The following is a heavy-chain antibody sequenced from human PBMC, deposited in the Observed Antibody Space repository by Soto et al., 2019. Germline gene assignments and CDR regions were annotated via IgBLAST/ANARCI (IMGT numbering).Heavy chain of an antibody. CDR2: IKSKTDGGTT. D-gene: IGHD1-7*01. V-gene: IGHV3-15*01. Sequence: GGSLRLSCAASGFTFSNAWMSWVRQAPGKGLEWVGRIKSKTDGGTTDYAAPVKGRFTISRDDSKNTLYLQMNSLKTEDTAVYYCSTDHWDYPAFEYWGQGSLVTVSS. CDR1: GFTFSNAW. J-gene: IGHJ4*02. CDR3: STDHWDYPAFEY.